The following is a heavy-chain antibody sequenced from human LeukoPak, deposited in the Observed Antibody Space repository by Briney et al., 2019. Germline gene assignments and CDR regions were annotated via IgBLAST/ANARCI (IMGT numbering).Heavy chain of an antibody. D-gene: IGHD6-13*01. V-gene: IGHV3-23*01. Sequence: GGSLRLSCAASGFTFSSYAMTWVRQAPGEGLEWVSAISPSGGDTYYADSVQGRFSISRDDSKNTLYLQMNSLRAEDTAVYYCARDPARYSSTLNWFDPWGQGTLVTVSS. CDR2: ISPSGGDT. CDR3: ARDPARYSSTLNWFDP. J-gene: IGHJ5*02. CDR1: GFTFSSYA.